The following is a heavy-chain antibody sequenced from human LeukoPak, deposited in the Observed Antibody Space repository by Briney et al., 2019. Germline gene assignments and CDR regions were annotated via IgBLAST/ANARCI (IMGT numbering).Heavy chain of an antibody. V-gene: IGHV3-11*01. CDR2: ITSSGSQ. CDR3: TRDQDAGYALGY. D-gene: IGHD3-22*01. J-gene: IGHJ4*02. Sequence: PGGSLRLSCAAPGFNLNDYYMSWIRQAPGKGLEWISYITSSGSQYYSDSVKGRFTISRDAASKSLYLQMKSLRLEDTAVYFCTRDQDAGYALGYWGQGTLVTVSS. CDR1: GFNLNDYY.